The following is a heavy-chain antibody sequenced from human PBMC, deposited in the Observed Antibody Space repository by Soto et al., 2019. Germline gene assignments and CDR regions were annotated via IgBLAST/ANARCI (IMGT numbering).Heavy chain of an antibody. V-gene: IGHV1-69*06. Sequence: ASVKVSCKASGGTFSSYAISWVRQAPGQGLERMGGIIPIFGTANYAQKFQGRVTITADKSTSTAYMELSSLRSEDTAVYYCARADVAVRPPSVIYYYYGMDVWGQGTTVTVSS. D-gene: IGHD6-6*01. J-gene: IGHJ6*02. CDR2: IIPIFGTA. CDR1: GGTFSSYA. CDR3: ARADVAVRPPSVIYYYYGMDV.